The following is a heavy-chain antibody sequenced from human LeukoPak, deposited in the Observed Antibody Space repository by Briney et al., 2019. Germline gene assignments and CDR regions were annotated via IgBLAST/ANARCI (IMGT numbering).Heavy chain of an antibody. Sequence: PGGSLRLSCSASGFTFNRFYLHWVRQAPGKGLEFVSHISSNGATTYYADSVKGRFTISRDNSKNTSYLQMSSLRADDTAVYYCVKDRSIAAPNNDSFDSWGQGALVTVSS. D-gene: IGHD6-6*01. CDR2: ISSNGATT. J-gene: IGHJ4*02. V-gene: IGHV3-64D*06. CDR3: VKDRSIAAPNNDSFDS. CDR1: GFTFNRFY.